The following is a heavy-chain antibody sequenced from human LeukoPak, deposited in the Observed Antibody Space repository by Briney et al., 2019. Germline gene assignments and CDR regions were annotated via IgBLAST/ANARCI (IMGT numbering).Heavy chain of an antibody. Sequence: GASVKVSCKASGYTFTSYGITWVRQAPGQGLEWMGWISVYDDYTNYARKFQGRVTMTTDTSTSTAYMELRSLRSDDTAVYYCAIYCGGDGSGRYYSPTYFDYWGQGTLVTVSS. V-gene: IGHV1-18*04. D-gene: IGHD3-10*01. J-gene: IGHJ4*02. CDR1: GYTFTSYG. CDR2: ISVYDDYT. CDR3: AIYCGGDGSGRYYSPTYFDY.